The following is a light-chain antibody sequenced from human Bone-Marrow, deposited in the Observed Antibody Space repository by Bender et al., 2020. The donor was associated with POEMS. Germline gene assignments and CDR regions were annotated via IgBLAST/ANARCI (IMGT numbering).Light chain of an antibody. J-gene: IGLJ1*01. V-gene: IGLV3-21*03. CDR1: VIGSES. CDR3: QVWDSVSDHYV. CDR2: DDS. Sequence: GKTARITCGGNVIGSESVHWYQQKPGQAPVLVLYDDSDRPSGIPERFSGSNSGNTAILTISRVEAGDEADYYCQVWDSVSDHYVFGTGTKVSVL.